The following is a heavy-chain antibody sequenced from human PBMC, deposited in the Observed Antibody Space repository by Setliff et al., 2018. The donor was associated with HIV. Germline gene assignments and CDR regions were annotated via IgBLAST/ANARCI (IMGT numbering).Heavy chain of an antibody. J-gene: IGHJ4*02. CDR1: GGSIRSHY. D-gene: IGHD1-26*01. Sequence: SETLSLTCTVSGGSIRSHYWSWIREPPGKGLEWIGYIYYSGSTNYNPSLKSRVTISVDTSKNQFSLRLSSVTAADTAVYYCSRFPRQILKGAAAYFDYWGQGILVTVSS. CDR3: SRFPRQILKGAAAYFDY. CDR2: IYYSGST. V-gene: IGHV4-59*11.